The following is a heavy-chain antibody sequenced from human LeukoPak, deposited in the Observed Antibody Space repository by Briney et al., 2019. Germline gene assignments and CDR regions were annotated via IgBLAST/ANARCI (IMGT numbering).Heavy chain of an antibody. Sequence: SVKVSCKASGGTFSSYAIGWVRQAPGQGLEWMGGVIPIFGTANYAQKFQGRVTITADESTSTAYMELSSLRSEDTAVYYCARGGRDCGGDCYVAAFDIWGQGTMVTVSS. D-gene: IGHD2-21*02. J-gene: IGHJ3*02. CDR3: ARGGRDCGGDCYVAAFDI. CDR2: VIPIFGTA. CDR1: GGTFSSYA. V-gene: IGHV1-69*13.